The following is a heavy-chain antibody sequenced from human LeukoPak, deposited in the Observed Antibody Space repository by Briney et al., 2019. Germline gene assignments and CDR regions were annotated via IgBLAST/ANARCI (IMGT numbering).Heavy chain of an antibody. CDR3: ARGLLAAGPSPSWFDP. CDR2: IIPIFGTA. D-gene: IGHD6-13*01. J-gene: IGHJ5*02. CDR1: GGTFSSYA. V-gene: IGHV1-69*13. Sequence: SVKVSCKASGGTFSSYAISWVRQAPGQGLEWMGGIIPIFGTANYAQKFQGRVTITADESTSTAYMELSSLRSEDTAVYCCARGLLAAGPSPSWFDPWGQGTLVTVSS.